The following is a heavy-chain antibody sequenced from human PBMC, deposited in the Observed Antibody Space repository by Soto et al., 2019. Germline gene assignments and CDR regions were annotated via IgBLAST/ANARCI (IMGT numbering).Heavy chain of an antibody. V-gene: IGHV1-18*04. Sequence: APVKVYCKASGYTFTGYYMHCLRQANGQGLEWMGWISTYNTNTNYAPKFQGRLLLTTDTSTTTAHMERSSPRPDDTAVYYCPRWAGQVRDYGVAFGYCGQRTLVTVSS. CDR2: ISTYNTNT. D-gene: IGHD4-17*01. CDR3: PRWAGQVRDYGVAFGY. J-gene: IGHJ4*02. CDR1: GYTFTGYY.